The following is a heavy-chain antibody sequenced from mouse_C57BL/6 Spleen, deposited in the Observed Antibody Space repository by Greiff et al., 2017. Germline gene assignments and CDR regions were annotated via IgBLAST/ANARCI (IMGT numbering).Heavy chain of an antibody. J-gene: IGHJ4*01. D-gene: IGHD2-4*01. CDR1: GFSFNTYA. CDR3: VREGLYYDYPYAMDY. V-gene: IGHV10-1*01. Sequence: EVKLVESGGGLVQPKGSLKLSCAASGFSFNTYAMNWVRQAPGKGLEWVARIRSKSNNYATYYADSVKDRFTISRDDSESMLYLQMNNLKTEDTAMYYCVREGLYYDYPYAMDYWGQGTSVTVSS. CDR2: IRSKSNNYAT.